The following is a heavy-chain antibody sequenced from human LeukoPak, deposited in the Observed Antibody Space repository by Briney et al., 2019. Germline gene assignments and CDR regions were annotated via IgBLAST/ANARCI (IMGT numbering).Heavy chain of an antibody. V-gene: IGHV3-30*02. CDR2: IRYDGSNK. D-gene: IGHD3-22*01. Sequence: PGGSLRLSCAASGFTFSSYGMHWVRQAPGKGLEWVAFIRYDGSNKYYADSVKGRFTISRDNSKNTLHLQMNSLRAEDTAVYYCAKDLRYYDSSGYWGQGTLVTVSS. CDR1: GFTFSSYG. CDR3: AKDLRYYDSSGY. J-gene: IGHJ4*02.